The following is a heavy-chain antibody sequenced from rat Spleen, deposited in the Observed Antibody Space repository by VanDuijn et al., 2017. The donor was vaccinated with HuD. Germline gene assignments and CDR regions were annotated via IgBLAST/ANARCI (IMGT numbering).Heavy chain of an antibody. CDR2: VWADGST. D-gene: IGHD1-12*02. CDR3: TGYDGSYYHNPTWFVY. V-gene: IGHV2-1*01. CDR1: GFSLTSHH. Sequence: QVQLKESGPGLVQSSQTLSLACTVSGFSLTSHHVHWIRQPPGKGLEWMGGVWADGSTDYNSSLKSRLSISRDTSKSQVFLKMNSLQTDDTAIYFCTGYDGSYYHNPTWFVYWGQGTLVTVSS. J-gene: IGHJ3*01.